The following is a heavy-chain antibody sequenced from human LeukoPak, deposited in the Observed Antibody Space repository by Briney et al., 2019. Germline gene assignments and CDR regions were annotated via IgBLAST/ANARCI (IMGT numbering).Heavy chain of an antibody. J-gene: IGHJ4*02. D-gene: IGHD2-15*01. Sequence: GGSLRLSCAASGFTFSSNWMSWVRQTPGKGLEWVANIKQDGSEKYHVDSVKGRFTISRDNAKNSLYLQMNSLRAEDTAVYYCARDRTWYSSWGQGTLVTVSS. CDR3: ARDRTWYSS. CDR2: IKQDGSEK. V-gene: IGHV3-7*01. CDR1: GFTFSSNW.